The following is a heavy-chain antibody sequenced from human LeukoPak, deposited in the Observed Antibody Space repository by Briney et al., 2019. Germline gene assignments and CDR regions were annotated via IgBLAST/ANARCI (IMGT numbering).Heavy chain of an antibody. CDR3: SRENGAFSPFGY. D-gene: IGHD2-8*01. CDR2: VSLSGLT. Sequence: PSGTLSLTCGVSGGSITTTNWWSRVRQPRGQGLEWIGEVSLSGLTNYNPSLRSRVTMSLDKSKNHLSLNLTSVTAADTAVYYCSRENGAFSPFGYWGQGTLVTV. J-gene: IGHJ4*02. CDR1: GGSITTTNW. V-gene: IGHV4-4*02.